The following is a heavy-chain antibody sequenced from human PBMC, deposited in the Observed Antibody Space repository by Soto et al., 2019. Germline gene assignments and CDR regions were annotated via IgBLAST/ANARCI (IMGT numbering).Heavy chain of an antibody. J-gene: IGHJ3*02. V-gene: IGHV3-23*01. D-gene: IGHD3-16*01. CDR2: ISGSGAST. CDR3: AKGDRGDRRGVLWPPFDGIDI. CDR1: GLTFNIFS. Sequence: EVQLLESGGGLVQPGGSLRLSCEASGLTFNIFSLNWVRQAPGKGLEWVSAISGSGASTYYADSVKGRFSISRDNSKNTLVLHTTSLRTDDTAIYYCAKGDRGDRRGVLWPPFDGIDIWGHGTLVNVSS.